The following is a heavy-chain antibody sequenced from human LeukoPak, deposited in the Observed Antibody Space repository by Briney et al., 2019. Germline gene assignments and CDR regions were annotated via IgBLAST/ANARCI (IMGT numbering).Heavy chain of an antibody. CDR3: ARDQQYSSSWYVNYYYYGMDV. CDR2: INPSGGST. V-gene: IGHV1-46*01. Sequence: VASVKVSCKASGYTFTSYYMHWVRQVPGQGLEWMGIINPSGGSTSYAQKFQGRVTMTRDTSTSTVYMELSSLRSEDTAVYYCARDQQYSSSWYVNYYYYGMDVWGQGTTVTVSS. CDR1: GYTFTSYY. J-gene: IGHJ6*02. D-gene: IGHD6-13*01.